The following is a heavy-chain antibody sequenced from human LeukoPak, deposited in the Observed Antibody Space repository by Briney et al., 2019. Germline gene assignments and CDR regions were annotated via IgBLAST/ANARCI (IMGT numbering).Heavy chain of an antibody. V-gene: IGHV4-39*01. CDR3: ARQLGRNSYGLYLYYSDY. CDR2: ISYSGST. CDR1: GGSISSSSYY. Sequence: SSETLSLTCTVSGGSISSSSYYWGRIRQPPGKGLEWIGSISYSGSTYYNPSLKSRTTISVDTSKSQFSLQLSSVTAADTAVYYCARQLGRNSYGLYLYYSDYWGQGTLVTVSS. J-gene: IGHJ4*02. D-gene: IGHD5-18*01.